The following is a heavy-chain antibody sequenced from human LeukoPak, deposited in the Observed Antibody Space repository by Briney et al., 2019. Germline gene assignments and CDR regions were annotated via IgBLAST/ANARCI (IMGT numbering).Heavy chain of an antibody. CDR2: IYYSGST. CDR1: GGSITNYY. V-gene: IGHV4-59*01. J-gene: IGHJ4*02. CDR3: ARDSTVGALDS. D-gene: IGHD1-26*01. Sequence: SETLSLTCTVSGGSITNYYWSWIRQPPGKGLEWIGYIYYSGSTNYNPSLKSRVTISVDTSKNQFSLKLSSVTAADTAVYYCARDSTVGALDSWGQGTLVTVSS.